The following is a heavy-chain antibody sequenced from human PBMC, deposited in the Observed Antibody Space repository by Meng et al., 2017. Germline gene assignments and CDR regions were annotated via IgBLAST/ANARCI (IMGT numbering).Heavy chain of an antibody. CDR3: ARDTVEAYCGGDCCPLGY. V-gene: IGHV4-34*01. CDR1: GGSFSGYY. Sequence: QVQLQQWGAGLLKPSETLSLTCAVYGGSFSGYYWSWIRQPPGKGLEWIGEINHSGSTNYNPSLKSRVTISVDTSKNQFSLKLSSVTAADTAVYYCARDTVEAYCGGDCCPLGYWGQGTLVTVSS. J-gene: IGHJ4*02. D-gene: IGHD2-21*02. CDR2: INHSGST.